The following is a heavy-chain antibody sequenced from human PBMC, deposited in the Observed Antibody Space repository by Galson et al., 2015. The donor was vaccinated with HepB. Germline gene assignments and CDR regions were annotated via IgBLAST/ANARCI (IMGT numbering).Heavy chain of an antibody. CDR2: MSSSGAI. Sequence: SLRLSCAVSGLTFSTYGITWVRQAPGKGLEWVSGMSSSGAIFYADSVKGRFTFSGDNSKNTVYLQMSSLRVEDTALYYCATTRWLSEFWGRGTLVTVSS. D-gene: IGHD6-19*01. CDR1: GLTFSTYG. CDR3: ATTRWLSEF. V-gene: IGHV3-23*01. J-gene: IGHJ4*02.